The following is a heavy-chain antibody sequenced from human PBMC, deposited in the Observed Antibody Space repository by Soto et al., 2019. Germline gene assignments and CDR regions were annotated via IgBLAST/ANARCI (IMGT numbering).Heavy chain of an antibody. V-gene: IGHV4-38-2*01. Sequence: TLALTCAVSCYSISSGYYWGWIRQPPGKGLEWIGSIYHSGSTYYNPSLKSRVTISVDTSKNQFSLKLNSVAAADTAVYYCARHLGPILTFDQWGQGTLVTVSS. CDR1: CYSISSGYY. CDR2: IYHSGST. J-gene: IGHJ4*02. D-gene: IGHD2-2*02. CDR3: ARHLGPILTFDQ.